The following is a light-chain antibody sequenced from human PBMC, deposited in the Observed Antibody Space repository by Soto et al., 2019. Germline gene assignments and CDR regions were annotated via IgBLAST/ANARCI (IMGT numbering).Light chain of an antibody. Sequence: DIQMTQSPSTLPASVGDRVTITCRASQSISNWLAWYQQKPGTAPKILISDASILESGVPSRFSGTGSGTEFTLTISSLQPDDFATYFCQQYNSFSLMAFGQGTRLEIK. CDR3: QQYNSFSLMA. CDR1: QSISNW. V-gene: IGKV1-5*01. CDR2: DAS. J-gene: IGKJ5*01.